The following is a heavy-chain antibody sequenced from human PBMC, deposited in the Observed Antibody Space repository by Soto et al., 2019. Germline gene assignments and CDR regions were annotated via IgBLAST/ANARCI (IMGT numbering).Heavy chain of an antibody. CDR1: GYTFTTYD. Sequence: QVLLVQSGAEGKKPGASVQISCKASGYTFTTYDMYWVRQATGQRLARMGSINANNGNPKYSQRFQGRANFTRDTSATTGYMDLSSLISEDTAGYDCVVSRGWWAFPYWGQGTLVTVSS. CDR3: VVSRGWWAFPY. CDR2: INANNGNP. D-gene: IGHD6-13*01. J-gene: IGHJ4*02. V-gene: IGHV1-3*01.